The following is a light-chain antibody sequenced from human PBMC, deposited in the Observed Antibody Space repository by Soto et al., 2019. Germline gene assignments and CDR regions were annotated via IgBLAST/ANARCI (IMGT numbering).Light chain of an antibody. Sequence: VLTQPASVSGSPGQSITISCTGTSSDVGNYNLVSWYQHHPGKAPKLMIYEVNKRPSGVSNRFSGSKSGNTASLTISGLQAEDEADYYCCSYAGSNYVFGTGTKVTVL. V-gene: IGLV2-23*02. CDR1: SSDVGNYNL. CDR2: EVN. CDR3: CSYAGSNYV. J-gene: IGLJ1*01.